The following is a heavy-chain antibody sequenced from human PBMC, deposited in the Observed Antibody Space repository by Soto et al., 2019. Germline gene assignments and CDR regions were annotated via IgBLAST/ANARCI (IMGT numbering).Heavy chain of an antibody. V-gene: IGHV1-69*13. J-gene: IGHJ5*02. CDR1: GGTFSSYA. CDR2: IIPIFGTA. D-gene: IGHD3-22*01. Sequence: ASVKVSCKASGGTFSSYAISWVRQAPGQGLEWMGGIIPIFGTANYAQKFQGRVTITADESTSTAYMELSSLRSEDTAVYYCAMEANCYDSSGYFARWFDPWGQGTLVTVSS. CDR3: AMEANCYDSSGYFARWFDP.